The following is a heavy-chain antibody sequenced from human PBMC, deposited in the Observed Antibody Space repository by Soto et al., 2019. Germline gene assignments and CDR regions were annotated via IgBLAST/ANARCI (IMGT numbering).Heavy chain of an antibody. V-gene: IGHV4-4*02. J-gene: IGHJ4*02. CDR3: VGGGRYSSSPGLDY. CDR1: GDSVSSSNW. Sequence: QVQLQESGPGLVKPSGTLSLTCTVFGDSVSSSNWWSWVRQSPGKGLEWIGEIFHTGSTNYNPSLKSRVSISVDKSKNQFSLRVASVDVADTAVYYCVGGGRYSSSPGLDYWGQGILVTVSS. D-gene: IGHD6-6*01. CDR2: IFHTGST.